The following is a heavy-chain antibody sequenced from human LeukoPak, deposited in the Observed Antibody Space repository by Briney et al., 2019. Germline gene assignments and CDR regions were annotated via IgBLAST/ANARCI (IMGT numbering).Heavy chain of an antibody. V-gene: IGHV1-2*02. CDR3: ATALSYSGSYFRFMRPVDY. CDR2: INPNSGGT. J-gene: IGHJ4*02. D-gene: IGHD1-26*01. CDR1: GYTFTGYY. Sequence: ASVKVSCKASGYTFTGYYMHWVRQAPGQGLEWMGWINPNSGGTNYAQKFQGRVTMTRDTSISTAYMELSSLRSEDTAVYYCATALSYSGSYFRFMRPVDYWGQGTLVTVSS.